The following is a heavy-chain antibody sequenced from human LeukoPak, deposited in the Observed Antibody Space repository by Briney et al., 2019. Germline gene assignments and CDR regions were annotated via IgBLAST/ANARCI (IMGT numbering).Heavy chain of an antibody. CDR3: AREGGDCSGGSCSYYYYYMDV. CDR1: GYSISSGYY. D-gene: IGHD2-15*01. CDR2: IFHSGST. J-gene: IGHJ6*03. V-gene: IGHV4-38-2*02. Sequence: SETLSLTCTVSGYSISSGYYWGWIRQPPGKGLEWIGSIFHSGSTYYNPSLKSRVTISLDTSKNQFSLKLSSVTAADTAVYYCAREGGDCSGGSCSYYYYYMDVWGKGTTVTVSS.